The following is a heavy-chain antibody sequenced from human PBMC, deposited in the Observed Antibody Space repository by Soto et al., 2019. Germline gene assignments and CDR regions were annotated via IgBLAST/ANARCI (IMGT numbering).Heavy chain of an antibody. Sequence: GGSLRLSCTASGLPHSSFAMMWIRQAPGKGLECVSGIYGNGGGIEYADSVKGRFTISRDNPKNTVYLQMTDLRADDTAVYYCAKDAVYNDGLWLMDHWGQGTQVTVSS. D-gene: IGHD2-21*01. J-gene: IGHJ4*02. CDR3: AKDAVYNDGLWLMDH. CDR1: GLPHSSFA. V-gene: IGHV3-23*01. CDR2: IYGNGGGI.